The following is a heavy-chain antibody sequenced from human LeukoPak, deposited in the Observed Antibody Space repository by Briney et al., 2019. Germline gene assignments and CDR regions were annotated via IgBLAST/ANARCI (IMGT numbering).Heavy chain of an antibody. CDR3: ARDDIATYDY. CDR2: IKEDGSEK. J-gene: IGHJ4*02. Sequence: GGSLRLSCAVSGFTFRRYWMSWVRQAPGKGLEWLANIKEDGSEKYYVDSVKGRFTISRDNAKNSLYSQMDSLRAEDTGVYYCARDDIATYDYWGQGTLVTASS. CDR1: GFTFRRYW. V-gene: IGHV3-7*01. D-gene: IGHD2-15*01.